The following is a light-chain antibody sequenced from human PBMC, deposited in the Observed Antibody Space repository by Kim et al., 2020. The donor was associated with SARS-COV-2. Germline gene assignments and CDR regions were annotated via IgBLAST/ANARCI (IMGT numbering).Light chain of an antibody. J-gene: IGKJ1*01. CDR3: QNYNSAPWT. V-gene: IGKV1-27*01. CDR1: EDISNY. Sequence: EIQMTQSPSSLSASVEERLTITCRASEDISNYLVWYQQKPGKVPKPLIYAASTLQSGVPSRFSGSGYGTEFTLTISSLQAEDAATYYCQNYNSAPWTFGQGTKVDIK. CDR2: AAS.